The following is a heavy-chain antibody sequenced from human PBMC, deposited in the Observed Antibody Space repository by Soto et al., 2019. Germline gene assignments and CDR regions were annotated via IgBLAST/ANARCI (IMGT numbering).Heavy chain of an antibody. V-gene: IGHV3-21*01. CDR3: AGSLIAVAGTGRRAAYYFDS. Sequence: EVQLVESGGGLVKPGGSLRLSCAASGFTFSDYTMTWVRQAPGKGLEWVSSISSSSTYIHYADSVKGRFTISRDNAMNSLYLQMNSLRADDTAVYYCAGSLIAVAGTGRRAAYYFDSWGQGTLVTVSS. CDR1: GFTFSDYT. D-gene: IGHD6-19*01. J-gene: IGHJ4*02. CDR2: ISSSSTYI.